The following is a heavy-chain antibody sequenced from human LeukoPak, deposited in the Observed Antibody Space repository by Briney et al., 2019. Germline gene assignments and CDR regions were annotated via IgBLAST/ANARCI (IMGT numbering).Heavy chain of an antibody. Sequence: GGSLRLSCAASGFTFSSYAMSWVRQAPGKGLEWVSAISGSGGSTYYADSVKGRFTISRDNSKNTLYLQMNSLRAEDTAVYYCAKDGYYYDSSGYYFGYWGQGTLVTVSS. CDR3: AKDGYYYDSSGYYFGY. V-gene: IGHV3-23*01. CDR2: ISGSGGST. D-gene: IGHD3-22*01. J-gene: IGHJ4*02. CDR1: GFTFSSYA.